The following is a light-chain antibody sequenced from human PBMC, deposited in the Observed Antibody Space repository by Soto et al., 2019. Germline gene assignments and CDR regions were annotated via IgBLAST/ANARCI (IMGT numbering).Light chain of an antibody. CDR1: QTISSW. Sequence: DIQMTQSPSTLSGSVGDRVTITCRASQTISSWLAWYQQKPGKAPKLLIYKASTLKSGVPSRFSGSGSGTEFTLTISRLQPDDFATYYCQHYNSYSTFGQGTRLEIX. V-gene: IGKV1-5*03. CDR2: KAS. J-gene: IGKJ5*01. CDR3: QHYNSYST.